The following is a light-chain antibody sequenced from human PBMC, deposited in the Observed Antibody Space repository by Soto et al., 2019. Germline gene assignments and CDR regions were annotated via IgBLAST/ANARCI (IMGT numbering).Light chain of an antibody. V-gene: IGLV1-40*01. Sequence: QYVRTQPPSVSGAPGQRVTISCTGSSSNIGAGYDVHWYQQLPGTAPKLLIYGNSNRPSGVPDRFSGSKSGTSASLAITGLQAEDEADYYCQSYDSSLSGYVFGTGTKLTVL. CDR2: GNS. CDR3: QSYDSSLSGYV. CDR1: SSNIGAGYD. J-gene: IGLJ1*01.